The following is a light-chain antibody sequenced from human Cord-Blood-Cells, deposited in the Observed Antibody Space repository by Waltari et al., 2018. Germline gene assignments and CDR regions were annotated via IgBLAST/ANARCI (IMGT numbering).Light chain of an antibody. CDR2: DVS. CDR1: SSDVGGYNY. Sequence: QSALTQPRSVSGSPGQSVTISCTGTSSDVGGYNYVSWYQQHPGKAPKLMIYDVSTRPSGVPYRVAGSKSGNTASLTISGLQAEDEADYYCCSYAGSYTWVFGGGTKLTVL. CDR3: CSYAGSYTWV. J-gene: IGLJ2*01. V-gene: IGLV2-11*01.